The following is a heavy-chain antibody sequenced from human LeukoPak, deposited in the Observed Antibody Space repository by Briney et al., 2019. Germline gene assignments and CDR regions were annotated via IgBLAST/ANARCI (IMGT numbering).Heavy chain of an antibody. D-gene: IGHD3-22*01. V-gene: IGHV4-59*01. Sequence: PSETLSLTCTVSGGSISIYYWSWIRQPPGKGLEWIGYIYYSGSTNYNPSLKSRVTISVDTSKNQFSLKLSSVTAADTAVYYCARGGYYDWFDPWGQGTLVTVSS. CDR2: IYYSGST. CDR1: GGSISIYY. J-gene: IGHJ5*02. CDR3: ARGGYYDWFDP.